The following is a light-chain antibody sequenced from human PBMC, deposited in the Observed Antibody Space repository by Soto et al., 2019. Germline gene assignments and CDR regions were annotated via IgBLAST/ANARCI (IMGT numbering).Light chain of an antibody. J-gene: IGKJ1*01. V-gene: IGKV3-15*01. CDR1: QSVRIN. Sequence: EIVMTQSPATLSVSPGERATLSCRASQSVRINLAWYQQKPGQAPRLLIYGASTRATAIPARFSGSGSGTESTLTTNSLQSEDFAVYYCQHYNNWPPWTFGQGTKVELK. CDR2: GAS. CDR3: QHYNNWPPWT.